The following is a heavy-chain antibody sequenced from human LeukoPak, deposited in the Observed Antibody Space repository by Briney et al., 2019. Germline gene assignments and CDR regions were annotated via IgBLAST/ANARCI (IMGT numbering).Heavy chain of an antibody. CDR2: IRYDGSNK. CDR3: AKDRGYCSTTSCHYFDY. J-gene: IGHJ4*02. CDR1: GFTFSSYG. D-gene: IGHD2-2*01. V-gene: IGHV3-30*02. Sequence: GGSLRLSCAASGFTFSSYGMHWVRQAPGKGLEWVAFIRYDGSNKYYADSVKGRFTISRDNSKNTLYLQMNSLRAEDTAVYYCAKDRGYCSTTSCHYFDYWGQGTLVTVSS.